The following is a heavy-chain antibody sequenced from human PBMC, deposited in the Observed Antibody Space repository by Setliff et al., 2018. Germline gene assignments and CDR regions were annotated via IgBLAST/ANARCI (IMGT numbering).Heavy chain of an antibody. Sequence: SETLSLTCAVSGASINSGTYYWSWIRQPAGKGLEWVGRLHTSGSTTYNPSLQSRVTISIDTSKNQFSLSPNSVTAADTAVYFCARTTHYDFWSGYLYWGQGTLVTVSS. D-gene: IGHD3-3*01. V-gene: IGHV4-61*02. J-gene: IGHJ4*02. CDR3: ARTTHYDFWSGYLY. CDR1: GASINSGTYY. CDR2: LHTSGST.